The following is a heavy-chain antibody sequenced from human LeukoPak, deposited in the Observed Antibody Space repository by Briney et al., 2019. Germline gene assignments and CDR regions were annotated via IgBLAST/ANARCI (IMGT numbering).Heavy chain of an antibody. CDR2: IYTSGST. Sequence: SETLSLTCTVSGGSISSYYWSWIRQPAGKGLEWIGRIYTSGSTNYNPSLKSRVTMSVDTSKNQFSLKLSSVTAADTAVYYCARNILTGYYKPLDFDYWGQGTLVTVSS. D-gene: IGHD3-9*01. V-gene: IGHV4-4*07. J-gene: IGHJ4*02. CDR3: ARNILTGYYKPLDFDY. CDR1: GGSISSYY.